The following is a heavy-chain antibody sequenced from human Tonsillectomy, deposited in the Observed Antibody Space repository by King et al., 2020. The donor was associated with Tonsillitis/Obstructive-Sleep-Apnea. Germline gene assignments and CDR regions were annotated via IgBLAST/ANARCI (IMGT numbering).Heavy chain of an antibody. CDR2: IYPGDSET. V-gene: IGHV5-51*01. CDR3: ARHLLEWELLPLAFDI. J-gene: IGHJ3*02. D-gene: IGHD1-26*01. Sequence: QLVQSGAEVKKPGESLKISCKGSGYSFTRYWIDWVRQMPGKGLEWMGIIYPGDSETRYRPSFQGQVTIQADTSISTAYLQWSSRKASDTAMYYCARHLLEWELLPLAFDIWGQGTMVTVSS. CDR1: GYSFTRYW.